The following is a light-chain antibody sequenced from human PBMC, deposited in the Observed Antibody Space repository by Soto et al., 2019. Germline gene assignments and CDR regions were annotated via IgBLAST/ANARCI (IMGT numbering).Light chain of an antibody. J-gene: IGLJ1*01. CDR1: KLGDKY. CDR3: QAWDSSRSV. V-gene: IGLV3-1*01. Sequence: SSELTQPPSVSVSPGQTASITCSGDKLGDKYACWYQQKPGQSPVLVIYQDSKRPSGIPERFSGSNSGNTATLTISGTQAMDEADYYCQAWDSSRSVFGTGTKVTVL. CDR2: QDS.